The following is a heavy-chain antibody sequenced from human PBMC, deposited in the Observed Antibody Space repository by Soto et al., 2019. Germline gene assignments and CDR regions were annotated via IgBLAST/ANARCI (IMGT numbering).Heavy chain of an antibody. V-gene: IGHV1-24*01. CDR1: GYALSELS. CDR2: SDPEDGET. Sequence: QVQLVQSGTEVKKPGASVKVSCKISGYALSELSIHWVRQAPGKGLEWMGGSDPEDGETVYTQKFQGRVTMTEGTSPDTAFLELSGLRSEDTAVYYCVTYLTTTAQVFDFWGQGTLVTVSS. CDR3: VTYLTTTAQVFDF. J-gene: IGHJ3*01. D-gene: IGHD1-1*01.